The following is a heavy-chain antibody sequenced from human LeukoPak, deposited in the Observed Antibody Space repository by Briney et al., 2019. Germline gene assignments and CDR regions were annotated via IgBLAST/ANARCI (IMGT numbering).Heavy chain of an antibody. Sequence: GASLRLSCAAAGFTFSSYAMCWVRQAPGKGLEWVLAISGSGGSTYYADSVKGRFTISRDNSKNTLYLQMNSLRAEDTAVYCCAKGGVRFFEWLSPSYYFDYWGQGTLVTVSS. J-gene: IGHJ4*02. V-gene: IGHV3-23*01. D-gene: IGHD3-3*01. CDR2: ISGSGGST. CDR3: AKGGVRFFEWLSPSYYFDY. CDR1: GFTFSSYA.